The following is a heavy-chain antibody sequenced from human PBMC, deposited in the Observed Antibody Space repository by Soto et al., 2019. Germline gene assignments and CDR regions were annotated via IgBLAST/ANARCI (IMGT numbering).Heavy chain of an antibody. Sequence: QVQLQESGPGLVKPSETLSLTCAVSGDSVSNDNYYWSWIRQPPGKGLEWIGYIYYSGTTNYNSYLKSRLSLSVDMSKHQFSLKLASVTAADTAVYFCARSQRGRTAFTFDYWGQGALVTVSS. CDR3: ARSQRGRTAFTFDY. D-gene: IGHD3-16*01. J-gene: IGHJ4*02. CDR1: GDSVSNDNYY. V-gene: IGHV4-61*01. CDR2: IYYSGTT.